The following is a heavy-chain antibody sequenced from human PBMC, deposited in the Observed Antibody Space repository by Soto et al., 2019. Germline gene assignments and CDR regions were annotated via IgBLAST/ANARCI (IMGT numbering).Heavy chain of an antibody. D-gene: IGHD6-19*01. CDR2: IGTAGDT. Sequence: GGSLRLSCAASGFTFSSYDMHWVRQATGKGLEWVSAIGTAGDTYYPGSVKGRFTISRENAKNSLYLQMNSLRAGDTAVYYCARRRSTSGWYYFDYWGQGTLVTVSS. J-gene: IGHJ4*02. CDR1: GFTFSSYD. CDR3: ARRRSTSGWYYFDY. V-gene: IGHV3-13*01.